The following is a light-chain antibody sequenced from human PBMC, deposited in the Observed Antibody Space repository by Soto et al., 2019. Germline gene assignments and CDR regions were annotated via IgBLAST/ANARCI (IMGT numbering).Light chain of an antibody. V-gene: IGKV1-39*01. CDR2: AAS. CDR3: QQSDTTPLT. Sequence: DIQMTQSPSSLSASVGDRVTITCRASQSISDYVNWYRQEPGKGPKLLIYAASNLQSGVPSRFSGRGSGTDFTLTISSLQPEDFATYYCQQSDTTPLTFGGGTKVEVK. J-gene: IGKJ4*01. CDR1: QSISDY.